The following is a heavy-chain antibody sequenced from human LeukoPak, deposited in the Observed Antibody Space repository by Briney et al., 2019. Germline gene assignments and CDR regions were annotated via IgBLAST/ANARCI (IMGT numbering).Heavy chain of an antibody. J-gene: IGHJ5*02. Sequence: GESLKISCKASGYSFTNYWIGWVRQLPGKGLEWMGIIYSGNSDIRYSPSFQGQVTISVDKSITPAYLQWSSLKASDTAMYYCARQMAGSYPYNWFDPWGQGTLVTVSS. CDR3: ARQMAGSYPYNWFDP. V-gene: IGHV5-51*01. CDR2: IYSGNSDI. D-gene: IGHD1-26*01. CDR1: GYSFTNYW.